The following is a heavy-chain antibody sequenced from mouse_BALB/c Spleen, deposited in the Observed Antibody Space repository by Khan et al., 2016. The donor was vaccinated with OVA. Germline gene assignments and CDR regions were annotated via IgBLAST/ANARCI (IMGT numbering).Heavy chain of an antibody. CDR2: MWNDGST. Sequence: QVQLKESGPGLVAPSQSLSLTCTISGFSLTNYCVHWVRQPPGQGLEWLVLMWNDGSTTYNSALKSRLTISKDNSKSQVFLKMNSLQTDDTAMYFCARQPYYHYNIMDYWGQGTSVTVSS. D-gene: IGHD2-4*01. V-gene: IGHV2-6-1*01. CDR1: GFSLTNYC. J-gene: IGHJ4*01. CDR3: ARQPYYHYNIMDY.